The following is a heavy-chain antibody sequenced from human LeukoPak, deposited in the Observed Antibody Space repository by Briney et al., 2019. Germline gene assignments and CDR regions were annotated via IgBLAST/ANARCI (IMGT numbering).Heavy chain of an antibody. CDR3: ARCDFWSGYYEWNYYYGMDV. CDR2: IKQDGSEK. Sequence: GGSLRLSCAASGFTFSNYWMSWVRQAPGKGLEWVANIKQDGSEKYYVDSVKGRFTISRDNAKNSLYLQMNSLRAEDTAVYYCARCDFWSGYYEWNYYYGMDVWGQGTTVTVSS. D-gene: IGHD3-3*01. J-gene: IGHJ6*02. CDR1: GFTFSNYW. V-gene: IGHV3-7*01.